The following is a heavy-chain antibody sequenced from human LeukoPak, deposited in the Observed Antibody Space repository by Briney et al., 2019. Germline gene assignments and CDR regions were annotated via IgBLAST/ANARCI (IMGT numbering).Heavy chain of an antibody. CDR1: GGSISSGGYY. Sequence: TSETLSLTCTVSGGSISSGGYYWSWLRQHPGKGLEWIGYIYYSGSTYYNPSLKSRVTISVDTSKNQFSLKLSSVTAADTAVYYCATPRRNGDYVLSPPTDDAFDIWGQGTMVTVSS. J-gene: IGHJ3*02. CDR2: IYYSGST. D-gene: IGHD4-17*01. V-gene: IGHV4-31*03. CDR3: ATPRRNGDYVLSPPTDDAFDI.